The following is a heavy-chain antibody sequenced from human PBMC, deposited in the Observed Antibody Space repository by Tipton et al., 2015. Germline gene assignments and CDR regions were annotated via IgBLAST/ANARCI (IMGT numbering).Heavy chain of an antibody. CDR3: ARDLEHGMDV. CDR1: SDSISKYY. V-gene: IGHV4-4*07. CDR2: ISHSGNT. Sequence: TLSLTCTVSSDSISKYYWTWIRQPPGKGLEWIGSISHSGNTYYNPSLKSRVTMSRDTSKNQLSLKLTSVTAADTAVYFCARDLEHGMDVWGQGTTVTVS. J-gene: IGHJ6*02.